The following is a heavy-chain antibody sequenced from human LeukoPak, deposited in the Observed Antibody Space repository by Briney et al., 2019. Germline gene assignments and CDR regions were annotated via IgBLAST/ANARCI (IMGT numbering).Heavy chain of an antibody. V-gene: IGHV4-59*01. Sequence: KPSETLSLTCTVSGGSISSYYWSWIRQPPGKGLDWIGYIYYSGSTNYNPSLKSRVTISVDTSKNQFSLKLSSVTAADTAVYYCARGLPMNGAFDIWGQGTMVTVSS. CDR2: IYYSGST. J-gene: IGHJ3*02. CDR1: GGSISSYY. CDR3: ARGLPMNGAFDI. D-gene: IGHD3-22*01.